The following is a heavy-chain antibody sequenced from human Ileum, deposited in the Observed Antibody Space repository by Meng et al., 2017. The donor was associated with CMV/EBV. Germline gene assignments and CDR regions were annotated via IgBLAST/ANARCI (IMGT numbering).Heavy chain of an antibody. V-gene: IGHV4-39*07. Sequence: SETLSLTCTVSGGSISSSSYYWGWIRQPPGKGLEWIGSIYYSGSTYYNPSLKSRVTISVDTSKNQFSLKLSSVTAADTAVYYCARDIVVVPAVSNWFDPWGQGTLVTVS. CDR2: IYYSGST. CDR3: ARDIVVVPAVSNWFDP. D-gene: IGHD2-2*01. CDR1: GGSISSSSYY. J-gene: IGHJ5*02.